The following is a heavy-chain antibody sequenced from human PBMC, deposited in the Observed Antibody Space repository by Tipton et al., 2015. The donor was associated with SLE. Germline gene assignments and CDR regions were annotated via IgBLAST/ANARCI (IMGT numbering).Heavy chain of an antibody. CDR1: GGSIRSHY. Sequence: TLSLTCIVSGGSIRSHYWSWIRQPPGKGLEWIGYTYYSGSTNYNPSLKSRVTISVDTSKNQFSLKLSSVTAADTAVYYCARDDAVAGYFDYWGQGTLVTVSS. CDR3: ARDDAVAGYFDY. J-gene: IGHJ4*02. CDR2: TYYSGST. D-gene: IGHD6-19*01. V-gene: IGHV4-59*11.